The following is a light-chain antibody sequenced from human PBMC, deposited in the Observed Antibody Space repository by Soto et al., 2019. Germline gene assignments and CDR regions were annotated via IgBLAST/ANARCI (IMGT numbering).Light chain of an antibody. Sequence: ELTQSPSVSVSPGQTARITCSGDALPKQYAYWYQQKPGQAPVLVIYKDSERPSGIPERFSGSSSGTTVTLTISGVQAEDEADYYCQSADSSGTYVVFGGGTKLTVL. V-gene: IGLV3-25*03. CDR2: KDS. CDR3: QSADSSGTYVV. CDR1: ALPKQY. J-gene: IGLJ2*01.